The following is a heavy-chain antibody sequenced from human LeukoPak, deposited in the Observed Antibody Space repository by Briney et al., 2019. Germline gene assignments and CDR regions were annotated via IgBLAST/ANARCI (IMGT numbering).Heavy chain of an antibody. CDR1: GFSFSDYG. J-gene: IGHJ4*02. CDR2: ISYDGSNE. Sequence: QTGGSLRLSCAASGFSFSDYGIHWVRQAPGKGLEWVALISYDGSNEYYANSVKGRFTISRDNSRNTVSLQMSSLRAGDMGLYYCAKPHFSGESCRGGDYWGQGTLVTFSS. D-gene: IGHD2-15*01. V-gene: IGHV3-30*18. CDR3: AKPHFSGESCRGGDY.